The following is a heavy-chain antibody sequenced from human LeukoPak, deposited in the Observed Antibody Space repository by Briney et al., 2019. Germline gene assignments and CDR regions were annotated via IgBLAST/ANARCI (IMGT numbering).Heavy chain of an antibody. CDR2: IYYSGST. CDR3: ARVASAYDFWSGYFGPPGPPAAREFDY. CDR1: GVSISSGGYY. J-gene: IGHJ4*02. Sequence: MASETLSLTCTVSGVSISSGGYYWSWLRQHPGKGLEWIGYIYYSGSTYYNPSLKSRVTISVDTSKNQFSLKLSSVTAADTAVYYCARVASAYDFWSGYFGPPGPPAAREFDYWGQGTLVTVSS. D-gene: IGHD3-3*01. V-gene: IGHV4-31*03.